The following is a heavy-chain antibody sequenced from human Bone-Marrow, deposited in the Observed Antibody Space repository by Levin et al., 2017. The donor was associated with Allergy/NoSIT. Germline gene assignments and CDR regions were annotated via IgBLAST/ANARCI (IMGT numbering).Heavy chain of an antibody. CDR1: GFTFSDDY. CDR3: ARGIIGDVRVAHKEAFDI. D-gene: IGHD2-8*02. J-gene: IGHJ3*02. V-gene: IGHV3-11*04. Sequence: SCAVSGFTFSDDYMNWIRQSPGKGLEWVAYISSSGSNIFYADSVKGRFTISRDNAKNSLTLQMNSLRAEDTAVYYCARGIIGDVRVAHKEAFDIWGQGTMVSVSS. CDR2: ISSSGSNI.